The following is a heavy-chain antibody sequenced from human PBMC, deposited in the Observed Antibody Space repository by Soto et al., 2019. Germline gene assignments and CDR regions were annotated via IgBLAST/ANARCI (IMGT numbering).Heavy chain of an antibody. Sequence: QLQLQESGPGLVKPSETLSLTCTVSGGSISSSSYYWGWIRQPPGKGLEWIGSIYYSGSTYYNPSLKSRVTISVDTSKNQFSLKLSSVTAADTAVYYCARRDIVATTIDYWGQGTLVTVSS. CDR3: ARRDIVATTIDY. CDR2: IYYSGST. V-gene: IGHV4-39*01. J-gene: IGHJ4*02. CDR1: GGSISSSSYY. D-gene: IGHD5-12*01.